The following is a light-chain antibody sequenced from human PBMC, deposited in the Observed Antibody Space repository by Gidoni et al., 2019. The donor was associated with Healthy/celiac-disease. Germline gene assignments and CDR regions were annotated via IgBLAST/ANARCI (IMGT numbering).Light chain of an antibody. CDR1: QSVSST. J-gene: IGKJ5*01. CDR2: GAS. V-gene: IGKV3-15*01. CDR3: QQYNNWPGT. Sequence: EIVMTQSPATLSVSPGERATLSCRASQSVSSTLAWYQQKPGQAPRLLIYGASTRATGIPARFSGSGSGTEFTLTISSLQSEDFAVYYCQQYNNWPGTFXQXTRLEIK.